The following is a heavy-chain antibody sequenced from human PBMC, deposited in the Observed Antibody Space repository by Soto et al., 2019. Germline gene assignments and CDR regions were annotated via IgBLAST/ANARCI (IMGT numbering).Heavy chain of an antibody. CDR1: GGTFNNYP. J-gene: IGHJ6*02. CDR2: SIPIFGTA. Sequence: SVKVSCKASGGTFNNYPITWVRQAPGEGLEWMGGSIPIFGTANYAQKFQGRVTISVDESTSTAYMELSSLRSEATAVYYCARGRGYSGDDHYYYFDMDVWGQGTTVTVSS. CDR3: ARGRGYSGDDHYYYFDMDV. V-gene: IGHV1-69*13. D-gene: IGHD5-12*01.